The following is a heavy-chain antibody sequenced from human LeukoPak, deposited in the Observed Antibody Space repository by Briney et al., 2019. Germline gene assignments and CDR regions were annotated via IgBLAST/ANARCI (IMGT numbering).Heavy chain of an antibody. Sequence: ASVKVSCKASGYTFTSYAMNWVRQAPGQGLEWMGWINTNTGNPTYAQGFTGRFVFSLDTSVSTAYLQISSLKAEDTAVYYCARVVHSWYRYYYYMDVWGKGTTVTVSS. CDR2: INTNTGNP. D-gene: IGHD6-13*01. V-gene: IGHV7-4-1*02. J-gene: IGHJ6*03. CDR3: ARVVHSWYRYYYYMDV. CDR1: GYTFTSYA.